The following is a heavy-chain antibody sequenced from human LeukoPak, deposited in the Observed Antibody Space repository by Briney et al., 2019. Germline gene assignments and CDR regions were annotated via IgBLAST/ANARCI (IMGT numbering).Heavy chain of an antibody. V-gene: IGHV1-2*02. CDR2: INPDGDVT. CDR3: ARGPNHYYYMDF. D-gene: IGHD2-8*01. Sequence: ASVKVSCKASGYTFTGYYMHWVRQAPGQGLEWMGWINPDGDVTKSAQKFQGRVTMTSDKSINTVYVELSGLTSDDTAFYYCARGPNHYYYMDFWGKGTTVSVSS. J-gene: IGHJ6*03. CDR1: GYTFTGYY.